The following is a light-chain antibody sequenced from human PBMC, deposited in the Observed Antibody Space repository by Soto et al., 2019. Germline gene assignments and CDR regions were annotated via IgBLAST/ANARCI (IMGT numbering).Light chain of an antibody. V-gene: IGKV4-1*01. CDR2: WAS. J-gene: IGKJ5*01. CDR3: QQYYNIPLT. CDR1: QRVVYDSNNKDY. Sequence: DIVMTQSPESLAVSLGESATINCKSSQRVVYDSNNKDYLAWYQQKPGQPPKLLIYWASTRESGVPDRFSGSESVTDFTLTIGSLQAEDVAIYYCQQYYNIPLTFGGGTRLEI.